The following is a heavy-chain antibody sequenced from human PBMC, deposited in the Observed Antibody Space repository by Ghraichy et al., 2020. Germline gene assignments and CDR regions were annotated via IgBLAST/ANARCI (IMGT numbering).Heavy chain of an antibody. CDR3: AREVGGVPRGSYYDSSLVRGPYFDY. CDR1: GGTFSSYA. CDR2: IIPIFGTA. V-gene: IGHV1-69*13. D-gene: IGHD3-22*01. Sequence: SVKVSCKASGGTFSSYAISWVRQAPGQGLEWMGGIIPIFGTANYAQKFQGRVTITADESTSTAYMELSSLRSEDTAVYYCAREVGGVPRGSYYDSSLVRGPYFDYWGQGTLVTVSS. J-gene: IGHJ4*02.